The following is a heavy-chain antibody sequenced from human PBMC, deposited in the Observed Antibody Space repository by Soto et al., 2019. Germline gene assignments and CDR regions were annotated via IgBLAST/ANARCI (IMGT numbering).Heavy chain of an antibody. CDR2: INPSSGHT. J-gene: IGHJ4*02. Sequence: VSLKLSSKASGYAVIKYYIHCGLQAPGQGLEWLGMINPSSGHTNSAQKFQARVTLTRGPSTHTVDMDLSSLRSEDTAVYYCARSTDRYYFDYWGQGTLVTVSS. V-gene: IGHV1-46*01. CDR3: ARSTDRYYFDY. D-gene: IGHD1-26*01. CDR1: GYAVIKYY.